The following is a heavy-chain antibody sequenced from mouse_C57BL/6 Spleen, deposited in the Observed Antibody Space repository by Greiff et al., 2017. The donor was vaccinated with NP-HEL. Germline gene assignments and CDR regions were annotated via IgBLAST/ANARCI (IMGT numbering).Heavy chain of an antibody. J-gene: IGHJ3*01. D-gene: IGHD2-4*01. CDR1: GFTFTDYY. CDR2: IRNKANGYTT. CDR3: ARSWYDYDDGGVLVAY. Sequence: EVKLMESGGGLIQPGGSLSLSCAASGFTFTDYYMSWVRQPPGKALEWLGFIRNKANGYTTEYSASVKGRFTISRDNSQSILYLQMNALRAEDSATYDCARSWYDYDDGGVLVAYWGQGTLVTVAA. V-gene: IGHV7-3*01.